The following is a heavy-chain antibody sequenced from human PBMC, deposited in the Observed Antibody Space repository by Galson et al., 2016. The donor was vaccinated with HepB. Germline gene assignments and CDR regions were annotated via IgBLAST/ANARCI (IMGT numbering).Heavy chain of an antibody. CDR1: GFTFSDFY. V-gene: IGHV3-11*06. J-gene: IGHJ5*02. CDR2: ISSGGRDT. CDR3: ARAVIGTSGTFPKVDP. D-gene: IGHD6-13*01. Sequence: SLRLSCAASGFTFSDFYMAWIRQAPGKGLEYVSHISSGGRDTNYADSVKGRFTISRDNYKNKLYLQMNTLKAEDTAVYYCARAVIGTSGTFPKVDPWGQGTLVTVSS.